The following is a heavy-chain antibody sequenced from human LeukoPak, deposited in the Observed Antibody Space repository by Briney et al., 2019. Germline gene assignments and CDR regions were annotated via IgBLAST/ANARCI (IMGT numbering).Heavy chain of an antibody. CDR2: ISYDGSNK. J-gene: IGHJ4*02. D-gene: IGHD3-10*01. V-gene: IGHV3-30*18. CDR1: GFTFSSYG. CDR3: AKSQQLAEEFSGFDY. Sequence: GGCLRLSCAASGFTFSSYGMDWVRQAPGRGLEWVAVISYDGSNKYYADSVKGRFTISRDNSKNTLYLQMNSLRAEDTAVYYCAKSQQLAEEFSGFDYWGQGTLVTVSS.